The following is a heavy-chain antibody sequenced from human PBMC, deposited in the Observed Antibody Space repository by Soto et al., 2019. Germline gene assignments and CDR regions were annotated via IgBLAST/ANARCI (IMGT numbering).Heavy chain of an antibody. CDR2: ITWNSGII. CDR3: AKDQGYSTSYYGYVDL. J-gene: IGHJ2*01. Sequence: EVQLVESGGGLVQPGRSLRLSCAASGFTFDDYAMHWVRQPPGKGLEWVSGITWNSGIIGYADSVKGRFTISRDNAKNSLYLQMNSLRPEETALYYCAKDQGYSTSYYGYVDLWGRGTLVTVSS. D-gene: IGHD6-13*01. V-gene: IGHV3-9*01. CDR1: GFTFDDYA.